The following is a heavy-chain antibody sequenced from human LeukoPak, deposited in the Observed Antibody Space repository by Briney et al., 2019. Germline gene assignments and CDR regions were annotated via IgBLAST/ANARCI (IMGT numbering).Heavy chain of an antibody. CDR1: GVTFSSYS. J-gene: IGHJ3*01. CDR3: AKDGVKGNNVYDAFDL. Sequence: KSGGSLRLSCAASGVTFSSYSRNWVRQAPGKGLEWVSSISRSSSYRYYADSVKGRFTISRDNAKNSLYLQMNRLRVDSAAVYYCAKDGVKGNNVYDAFDLWGQGTMVTVSS. CDR2: ISRSSSYR. V-gene: IGHV3-21*04. D-gene: IGHD1/OR15-1a*01.